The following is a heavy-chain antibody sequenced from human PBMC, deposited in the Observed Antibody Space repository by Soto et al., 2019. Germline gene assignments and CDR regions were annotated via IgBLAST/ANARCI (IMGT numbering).Heavy chain of an antibody. Sequence: QVQLVESGGGVVQPGRSLRLSCAASRFTFSTYAMHWVRQAPGKGLAWVAVVSSDGTIKYYADSVKGRFTISRDNSDNTLYLQMDSLRAEVTAVYYCARDLWFSNFGGNYYFDLWGRGTLVTVSS. CDR1: RFTFSTYA. CDR2: VSSDGTIK. J-gene: IGHJ2*01. CDR3: ARDLWFSNFGGNYYFDL. V-gene: IGHV3-30-3*01. D-gene: IGHD4-4*01.